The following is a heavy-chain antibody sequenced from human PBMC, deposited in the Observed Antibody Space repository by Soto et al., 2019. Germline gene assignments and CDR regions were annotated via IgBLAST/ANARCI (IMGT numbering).Heavy chain of an antibody. CDR1: GGSFSGYY. CDR2: INHSGST. V-gene: IGHV4-34*01. D-gene: IGHD3-16*02. J-gene: IGHJ4*02. CDR3: ARGFLDDLDYIWGSYRRTYFDY. Sequence: SETLSLTCAVYGGSFSGYYWSWIRQPPGKGLEWIGEINHSGSTNYNPSLKSRVTISVDTSKNQFSLKLSSVTAADTAVYYCARGFLDDLDYIWGSYRRTYFDYWGQGTLVTVSS.